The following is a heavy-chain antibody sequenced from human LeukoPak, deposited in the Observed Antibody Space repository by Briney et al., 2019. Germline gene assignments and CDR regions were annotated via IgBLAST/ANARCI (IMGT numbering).Heavy chain of an antibody. D-gene: IGHD2-15*01. J-gene: IGHJ4*02. CDR2: IYSRGST. Sequence: TSETLSLTCSVSGGSISSGSYYWGWIRQPAGKGLEWIVRIYSRGSTNYNPSLKSRVTISVDTSKDQFSLKLRSVTAADTAVYYCARGLAPFGAVVVAATGFDYWGQGTLVTVSS. CDR1: GGSISSGSYY. V-gene: IGHV4-61*02. CDR3: ARGLAPFGAVVVAATGFDY.